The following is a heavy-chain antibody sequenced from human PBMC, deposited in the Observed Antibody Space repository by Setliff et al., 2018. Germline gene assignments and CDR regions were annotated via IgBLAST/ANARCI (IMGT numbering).Heavy chain of an antibody. D-gene: IGHD3-22*01. V-gene: IGHV1-69*13. CDR3: ARINFYVSSGYYYAPEL. Sequence: SVKVSCKASGGSFNNYPISWVRQAPGHGLEWMGGIIPMFRTGKYAQRFQGRVTITADESTTTAYMELRSLRADDTAVYYCARINFYVSSGYYYAPELWGQGITVTVSS. J-gene: IGHJ4*02. CDR1: GGSFNNYP. CDR2: IIPMFRTG.